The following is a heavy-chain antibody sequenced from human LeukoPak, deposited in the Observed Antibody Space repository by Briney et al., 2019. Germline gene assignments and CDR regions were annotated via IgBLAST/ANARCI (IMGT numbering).Heavy chain of an antibody. CDR3: AKDDTSGYDSPY. Sequence: PGGSLRLSCTASGFTFGDYAMSWVRQAPGKGLEWVSAISGSGGSTYYADSVKGRFTISRDNSKNTLYLQMNSLRAEDTAVYYCAKDDTSGYDSPYWGQGTLVTVSS. D-gene: IGHD5-12*01. CDR1: GFTFGDYA. V-gene: IGHV3-23*01. CDR2: ISGSGGST. J-gene: IGHJ4*02.